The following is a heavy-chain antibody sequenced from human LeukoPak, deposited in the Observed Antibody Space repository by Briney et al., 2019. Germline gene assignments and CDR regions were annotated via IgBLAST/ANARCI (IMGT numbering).Heavy chain of an antibody. CDR1: GYTFSSHG. CDR3: AKVSVCYGCYLDY. V-gene: IGHV3-23*01. J-gene: IGHJ4*02. D-gene: IGHD3-16*01. CDR2: INGAGDNT. Sequence: GGSLRLSCAASGYTFSSHGLTLVRQAPRKGLEWDSTINGAGDNTYYPETVKGRFTISRDNSKNTLYLQMHSLRAEDTAIYYCAKVSVCYGCYLDYWGQGTLVTVS.